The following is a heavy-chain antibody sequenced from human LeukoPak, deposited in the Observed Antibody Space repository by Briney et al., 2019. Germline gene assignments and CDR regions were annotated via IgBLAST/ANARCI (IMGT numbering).Heavy chain of an antibody. Sequence: SQTLSLTCAISGDSVSSNSAAWNWIRQSPSRGLEWLGRTYYRSKWYNDYAVSVKGRITINPDTSKNQFSLQLNSVTPEDTAVYYCAREAYSSGWYVYWYFDLWGRGTLVTVSS. V-gene: IGHV6-1*01. CDR2: TYYRSKWYN. J-gene: IGHJ2*01. CDR3: AREAYSSGWYVYWYFDL. D-gene: IGHD6-19*01. CDR1: GDSVSSNSAA.